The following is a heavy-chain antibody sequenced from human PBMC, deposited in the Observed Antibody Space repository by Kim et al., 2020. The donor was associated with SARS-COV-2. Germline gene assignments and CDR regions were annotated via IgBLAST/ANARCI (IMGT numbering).Heavy chain of an antibody. CDR2: ISYDGSNK. CDR3: AKLPYSYDSSGYYYEDY. J-gene: IGHJ6*03. D-gene: IGHD3-22*01. V-gene: IGHV3-30*18. CDR1: GFTFSSYG. Sequence: GGSLRLSCAASGFTFSSYGMHWVRQAPGKGLEWVAVISYDGSNKYYADSVKGRFTISRDNSKNTLYLQMNSLRAEDTAVYYWAKLPYSYDSSGYYYEDY.